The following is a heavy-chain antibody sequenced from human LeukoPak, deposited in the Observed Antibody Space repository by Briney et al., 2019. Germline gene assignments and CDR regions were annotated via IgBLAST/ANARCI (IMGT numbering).Heavy chain of an antibody. CDR1: GGSISSGGYS. CDR2: IYHSGST. J-gene: IGHJ5*02. Sequence: SETLSLTCAVSGGSISSGGYSWSWIRQPPGKGLEWIGYIYHSGSTYYNPSLKSRVTISVDRSKNQFSLKLSSVTAADTAVYYCARSKRGSGNWFDPWGQGTLVTVSS. CDR3: ARSKRGSGNWFDP. V-gene: IGHV4-30-2*01. D-gene: IGHD6-19*01.